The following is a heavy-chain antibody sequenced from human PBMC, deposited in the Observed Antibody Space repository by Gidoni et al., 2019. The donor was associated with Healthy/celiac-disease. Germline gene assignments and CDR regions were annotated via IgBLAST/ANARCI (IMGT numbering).Heavy chain of an antibody. CDR1: GFTFSSYA. V-gene: IGHV3-23*04. J-gene: IGHJ3*02. Sequence: EVQLVESGGGLVQPGGSLRLSCAASGFTFSSYAMSWVRQAPGKGLGWVSAISGSGGSTYYADSVKGRFTISRDNSKNTLYLQMNSLRAEDTAVYYCARNYDFWSGYRRTHAFDIWGQGTMVTVSS. D-gene: IGHD3-3*01. CDR2: ISGSGGST. CDR3: ARNYDFWSGYRRTHAFDI.